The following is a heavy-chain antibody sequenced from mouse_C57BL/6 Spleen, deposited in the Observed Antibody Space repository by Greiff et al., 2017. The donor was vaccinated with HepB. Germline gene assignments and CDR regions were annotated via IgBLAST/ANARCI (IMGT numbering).Heavy chain of an antibody. CDR2: ISSGSSTI. V-gene: IGHV5-17*01. CDR3: ARPYYYGSRDPFFAY. Sequence: EVKLMESGGGLVKPGGSLKLSCAASGFTFSDYGMHWVRQAPEKGLEWVAYISSGSSTIYYADTVKGRFTISRDNAKNTLFLQMTSLRSEDTAMYYCARPYYYGSRDPFFAYWGQGTLVTVSA. CDR1: GFTFSDYG. J-gene: IGHJ3*01. D-gene: IGHD1-1*01.